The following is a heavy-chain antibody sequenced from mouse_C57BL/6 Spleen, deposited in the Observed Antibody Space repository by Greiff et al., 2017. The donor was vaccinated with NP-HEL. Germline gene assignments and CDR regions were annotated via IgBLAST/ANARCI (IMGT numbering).Heavy chain of an antibody. CDR3: ARDHGYGNYGGAMDY. Sequence: DVMLVESGGGLVKPGGSLKLSCAASGFTFSSYAMSWVRQTPEKRLEWVATISDGGSYTYYPDNVKGRFTISRDNAKNNLYLQMSHLKSEDTAMYYCARDHGYGNYGGAMDYWGQGTSVTVSS. CDR1: GFTFSSYA. D-gene: IGHD2-1*01. J-gene: IGHJ4*01. V-gene: IGHV5-4*01. CDR2: ISDGGSYT.